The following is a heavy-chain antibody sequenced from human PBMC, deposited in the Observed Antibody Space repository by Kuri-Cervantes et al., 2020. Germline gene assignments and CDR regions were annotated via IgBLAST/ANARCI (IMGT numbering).Heavy chain of an antibody. Sequence: ASVKVSCKASGYTFTGYYMHWVRQAPGQGLEWMGWMNPNSGNTGYAQKFQGRVTMTRNTSISTAYMELSSLRSEDTAVYYCARTSYSSSWYGAYYYYYGMDVWGQGTTVTVSS. V-gene: IGHV1-8*02. CDR1: GYTFTGYY. CDR3: ARTSYSSSWYGAYYYYYGMDV. D-gene: IGHD6-13*01. CDR2: MNPNSGNT. J-gene: IGHJ6*02.